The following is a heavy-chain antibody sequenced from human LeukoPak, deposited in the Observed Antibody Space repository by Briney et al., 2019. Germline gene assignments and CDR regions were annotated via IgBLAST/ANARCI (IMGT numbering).Heavy chain of an antibody. V-gene: IGHV1-18*01. CDR3: AGDRGGGVIATMYYFDY. D-gene: IGHD3-16*02. Sequence: ASVKVSCKASGYTFTSYGISWVRQAPGQGLEWMGWISAYNGNTNYAQKLQGRVTMTTDTSTRTAHMELRSRRSDEAAVYYCAGDRGGGVIATMYYFDYWGQGTLVTVSS. CDR1: GYTFTSYG. J-gene: IGHJ4*02. CDR2: ISAYNGNT.